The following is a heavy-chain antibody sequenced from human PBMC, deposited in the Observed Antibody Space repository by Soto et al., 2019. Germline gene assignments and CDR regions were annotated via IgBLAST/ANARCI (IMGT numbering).Heavy chain of an antibody. CDR3: ARAYEGDYFDY. CDR2: ISYDGSNK. Sequence: QVQLVESGGGVVQPGRSLRLSCAASGFTFSSYAMHWVRHAPGKGLEWVAVISYDGSNKYYADSVKGRFTISRDNSKNTLYLQMNSLRAEDTAVYYCARAYEGDYFDYWGQGTLVTVSS. J-gene: IGHJ4*02. CDR1: GFTFSSYA. D-gene: IGHD3-16*01. V-gene: IGHV3-30-3*01.